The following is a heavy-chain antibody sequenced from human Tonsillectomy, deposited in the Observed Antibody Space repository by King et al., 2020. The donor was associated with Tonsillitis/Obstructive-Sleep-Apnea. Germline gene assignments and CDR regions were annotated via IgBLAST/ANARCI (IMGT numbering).Heavy chain of an antibody. CDR1: GFTFSSYE. Sequence: VQLVESGGGLVQPGGSLRLSCAASGFTFSSYEMNWVRQAPGKGLEWVSYISSSGSTIYYADSVKGRFTISRDNAKNSLYLQMNSLRAEDTAVYYCASLSDTTITGTTDDAFDIWGQGTMVTVSS. J-gene: IGHJ3*02. CDR2: ISSSGSTI. CDR3: ASLSDTTITGTTDDAFDI. D-gene: IGHD1-7*01. V-gene: IGHV3-48*03.